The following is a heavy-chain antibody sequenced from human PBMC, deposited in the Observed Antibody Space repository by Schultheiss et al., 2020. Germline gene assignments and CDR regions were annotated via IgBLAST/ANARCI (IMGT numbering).Heavy chain of an antibody. CDR2: INHSGST. CDR1: GGSISSGGYY. Sequence: SETLSLTCTVSGGSISSGGYYWSWIRQHPGKGLEWIGEINHSGSTYYNPSLKSRVTISVDTSKNQFSLKLSSVTAADTAVYYCARDGGPGDSSGSWSYYYFGLDLWGHGTTVTVSS. D-gene: IGHD3-22*01. J-gene: IGHJ6*02. CDR3: ARDGGPGDSSGSWSYYYFGLDL. V-gene: IGHV4-31*03.